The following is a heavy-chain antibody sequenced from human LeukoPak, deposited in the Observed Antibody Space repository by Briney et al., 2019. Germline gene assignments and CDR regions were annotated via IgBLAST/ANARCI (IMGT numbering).Heavy chain of an antibody. CDR3: ARSWGYDFWSGNLLDY. V-gene: IGHV4-39*07. J-gene: IGHJ4*02. D-gene: IGHD3-3*01. Sequence: SETLSLTCTVSGASISSTSHYWGWIRQPPGKGLEWVGSIYYTGSTYQNPSLKSRVTVSLDMSKNQFSLELSSVTAADTAVYHCARSWGYDFWSGNLLDYWGQGVLVTVSS. CDR2: IYYTGST. CDR1: GASISSTSHY.